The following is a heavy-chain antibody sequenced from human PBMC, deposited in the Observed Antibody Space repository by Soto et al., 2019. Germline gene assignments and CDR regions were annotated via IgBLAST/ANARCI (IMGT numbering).Heavy chain of an antibody. CDR2: INPSGGST. CDR1: EYTFTSYY. CDR3: ARGNTIFGVVRPPNY. D-gene: IGHD3-3*01. V-gene: IGHV1-46*03. J-gene: IGHJ4*02. Sequence: GASVKVSCKASEYTFTSYYIHWVRQAPGQGLEWMGIINPSGGSTSYAQKFQGRVTMTRDTSTSTVYMELSSLRSEDTAVYYCARGNTIFGVVRPPNYWGQGTLVTVSS.